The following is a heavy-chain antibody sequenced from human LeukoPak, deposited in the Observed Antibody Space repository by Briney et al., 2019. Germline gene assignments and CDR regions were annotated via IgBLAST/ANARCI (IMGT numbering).Heavy chain of an antibody. V-gene: IGHV3-23*01. J-gene: IGHJ4*02. CDR3: AKAHVGNCSGAFCYQFDC. Sequence: GESLRLSCAASGYTFSTYAMSWVRRTPGEGLEWVAAISAYNRGTYHAQSVQGRFTISRDKSKNTLHLQMSALRADDTARYYCAKAHVGNCSGAFCYQFDCCGQGALVTVSS. CDR2: ISAYNRGT. CDR1: GYTFSTYA. D-gene: IGHD2-15*01.